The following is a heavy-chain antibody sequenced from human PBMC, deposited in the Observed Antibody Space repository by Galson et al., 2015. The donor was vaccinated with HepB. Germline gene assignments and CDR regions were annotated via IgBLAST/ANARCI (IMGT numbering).Heavy chain of an antibody. J-gene: IGHJ5*02. CDR3: ARGGGPGHYDSSGYHR. D-gene: IGHD3-22*01. V-gene: IGHV1-69*13. Sequence: SVKVSCKASGGTFSSYAISWVRQAPGQGLEWMGGIIPIFGTANYAQKFQGRVTITADESTSTAYMELSSLRSEDTAVYYCARGGGPGHYDSSGYHRWGQGTLVTVSS. CDR1: GGTFSSYA. CDR2: IIPIFGTA.